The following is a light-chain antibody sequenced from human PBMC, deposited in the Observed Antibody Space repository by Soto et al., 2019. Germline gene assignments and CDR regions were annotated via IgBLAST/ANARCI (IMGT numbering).Light chain of an antibody. J-gene: IGKJ1*01. CDR2: GAS. Sequence: EIVLTQSPGTLSLSPGERATLSCRASQSVSRGYLAWYRQKPGQAPRLLIYGASRRATGIPHSFSGSGSGTDFTLTISSLEPEDFAVYYCQQDGSSPLTFGQGTKVDIK. CDR3: QQDGSSPLT. CDR1: QSVSRGY. V-gene: IGKV3-20*01.